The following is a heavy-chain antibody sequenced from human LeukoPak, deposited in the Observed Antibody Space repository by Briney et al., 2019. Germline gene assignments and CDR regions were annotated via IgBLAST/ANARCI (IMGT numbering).Heavy chain of an antibody. CDR1: GCTFSSYA. V-gene: IGHV3-23*01. Sequence: GGSLRLSCAASGCTFSSYAMTWVRQAPGKGLEWVSTITSSGGNTYYADSVKGRFTISRDNSKNTLYLQMNSLRAEDTAIYYCANPLVRSSWLLDYWGRGTLVTVSA. J-gene: IGHJ4*02. CDR3: ANPLVRSSWLLDY. CDR2: ITSSGGNT. D-gene: IGHD6-13*01.